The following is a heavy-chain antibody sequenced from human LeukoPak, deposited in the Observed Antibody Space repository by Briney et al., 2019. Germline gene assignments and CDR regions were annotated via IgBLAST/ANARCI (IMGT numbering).Heavy chain of an antibody. J-gene: IGHJ4*02. CDR2: IIPIFGTA. D-gene: IGHD5-18*01. CDR3: ARSEFPLSKYSYGPYYFDY. CDR1: AYTFTDYY. Sequence: SVKVSCKASAYTFTDYYIHWVRQAPGQGLEWMGGIIPIFGTANYAQKFQGRVTITADKSTSTAYMELSSLRSEDTAVYYCARSEFPLSKYSYGPYYFDYWGQGTLVTVSS. V-gene: IGHV1-69*06.